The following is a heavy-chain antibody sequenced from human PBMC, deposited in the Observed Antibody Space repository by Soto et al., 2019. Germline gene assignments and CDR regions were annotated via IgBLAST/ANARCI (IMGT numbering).Heavy chain of an antibody. CDR1: GFTFSRYA. CDR2: ISGSSTYI. V-gene: IGHV3-21*01. J-gene: IGHJ3*02. Sequence: GGSLRLSCAASGFTFSRYAMNWVRQAPGKRLEWVSAISGSSTYIHYADSVKGRFTISRDNAKNSLYLQMNSLRAEDTAVYYCVREDVYDTSDWLDAFDIWGPGTRVTVSS. D-gene: IGHD3-22*01. CDR3: VREDVYDTSDWLDAFDI.